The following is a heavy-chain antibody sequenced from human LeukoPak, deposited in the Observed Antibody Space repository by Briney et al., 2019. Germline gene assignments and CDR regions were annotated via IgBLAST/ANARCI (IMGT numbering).Heavy chain of an antibody. CDR3: ARGDGSGSYYNSLWYFDY. D-gene: IGHD3-10*01. J-gene: IGHJ4*02. CDR2: ISGSGGST. Sequence: QPGGSLRLSCAASGFTFSSYAMSWVRQAPGKGLEWVSAISGSGGSTYYADSVKGRFTISRDNSKNTLYLQMNSLRAEDTAVYYCARGDGSGSYYNSLWYFDYWGQGTLVTVSS. V-gene: IGHV3-23*01. CDR1: GFTFSSYA.